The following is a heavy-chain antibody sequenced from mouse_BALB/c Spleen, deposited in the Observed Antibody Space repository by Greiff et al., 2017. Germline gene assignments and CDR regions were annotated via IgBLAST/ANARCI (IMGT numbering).Heavy chain of an antibody. Sequence: ESGPGLVKPSQSLSLTCSVTGYSITSGYYWNWIRQFPGNKLEWMGYISYDGSNNYNPSLKNRISITRDTSKNQFFLKLNSVTTEDTATYYCARGGMITAYFDYWGQGTTLTVSS. CDR3: ARGGMITAYFDY. V-gene: IGHV3-6*02. D-gene: IGHD2-4*01. J-gene: IGHJ2*01. CDR1: GYSITSGYY. CDR2: ISYDGSN.